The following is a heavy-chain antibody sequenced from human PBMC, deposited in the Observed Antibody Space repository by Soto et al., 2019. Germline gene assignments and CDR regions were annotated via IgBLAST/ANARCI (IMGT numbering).Heavy chain of an antibody. Sequence: GGSLRLSCAASGFTFSSYSMTWVRQAPEKGLEWVSAISHNGVYTYYADSVRGPFTISRDNSKNTVYLQMTSLRAEDTAVYFCAKEAQHSYGRHFDRWGQGILVTVSS. V-gene: IGHV3-23*01. D-gene: IGHD5-18*01. CDR3: AKEAQHSYGRHFDR. CDR2: ISHNGVYT. CDR1: GFTFSSYS. J-gene: IGHJ4*02.